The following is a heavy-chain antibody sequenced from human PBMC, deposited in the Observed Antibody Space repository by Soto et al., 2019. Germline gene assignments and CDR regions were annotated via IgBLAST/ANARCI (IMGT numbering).Heavy chain of an antibody. V-gene: IGHV3-11*01. CDR3: ARIPPYYGSGSYPEYFQY. D-gene: IGHD3-10*01. CDR2: ISSSGSTI. Sequence: PGGSLRLSCAASGFTFSDYYMSWIRQAPGKGLEWVSYISSSGSTIDYADSVKGRFTISRDNAKNSLYLQMNSLRAEDTAVYYCARIPPYYGSGSYPEYFQYWGQGTLVTVSS. CDR1: GFTFSDYY. J-gene: IGHJ1*01.